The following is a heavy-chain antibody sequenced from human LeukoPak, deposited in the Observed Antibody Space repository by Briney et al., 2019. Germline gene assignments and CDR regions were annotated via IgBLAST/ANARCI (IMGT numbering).Heavy chain of an antibody. D-gene: IGHD3-9*01. Sequence: PSQTLSLTCTVSGGSISSGGYYWTWIRQLPGKGLEYIGYISYSGSSYYSPFLKSRGTISVDTSKNQLSLKLRSVTAADTAVYYCARLNGFYDLAFDYWGQGTLLTVSS. V-gene: IGHV4-31*03. CDR2: ISYSGSS. CDR1: GGSISSGGYY. CDR3: ARLNGFYDLAFDY. J-gene: IGHJ4*02.